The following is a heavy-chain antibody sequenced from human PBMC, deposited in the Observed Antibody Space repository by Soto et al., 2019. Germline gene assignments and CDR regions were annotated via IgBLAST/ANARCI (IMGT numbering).Heavy chain of an antibody. D-gene: IGHD3-16*01. J-gene: IGHJ4*02. CDR1: GFTFSSYW. CDR3: ARGEPGGADLDY. V-gene: IGHV3-74*01. Sequence: EVQLVESGGGLVQPGGSLRLSCAASGFTFSSYWMHWVRQAPGKGLVWVSRINSDGSSTSYADSVKGRFTTSRDNAKNTLYLQGSSLRAEDTAVYYCARGEPGGADLDYWGQGTLVTVSS. CDR2: INSDGSST.